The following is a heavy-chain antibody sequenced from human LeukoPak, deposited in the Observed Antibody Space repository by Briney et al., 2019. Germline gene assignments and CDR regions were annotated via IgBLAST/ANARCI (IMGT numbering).Heavy chain of an antibody. D-gene: IGHD1-14*01. Sequence: GGSLRLSCAASGFTFSDHWMNWVRQAPGKGLEWVANINQDGGQKYYVDSVKGRFTISRDNAKNSLYLQMNSLRAEDTAVYYCAKAEPASGYDYWGQGTLVTVSS. CDR2: INQDGGQK. V-gene: IGHV3-7*01. CDR1: GFTFSDHW. CDR3: AKAEPASGYDY. J-gene: IGHJ4*02.